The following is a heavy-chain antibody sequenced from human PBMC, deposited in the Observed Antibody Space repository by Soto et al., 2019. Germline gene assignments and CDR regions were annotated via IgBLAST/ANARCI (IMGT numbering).Heavy chain of an antibody. Sequence: QVQLVQSGAEVKKPGASVKVSCKASGYTFTSYDINWVRQATGQGLEWMGWMNPNSGNTGYAQKFLGRVTMTRNTSISTAYMELSSLRSEDTAVYYCARGTLSSGWPFYYYYGMDVWGQGTTVTVSS. CDR1: GYTFTSYD. V-gene: IGHV1-8*01. CDR2: MNPNSGNT. J-gene: IGHJ6*02. D-gene: IGHD6-19*01. CDR3: ARGTLSSGWPFYYYYGMDV.